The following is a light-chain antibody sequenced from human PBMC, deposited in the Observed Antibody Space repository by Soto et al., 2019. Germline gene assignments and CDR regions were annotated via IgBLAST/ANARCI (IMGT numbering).Light chain of an antibody. CDR2: AAF. J-gene: IGKJ1*01. CDR3: QQSYSFPRT. CDR1: QSISSY. Sequence: DIQMTQSPSSLCASVGDRVTLTGLASQSISSYLNWYQQKPGKAPNLLIHAAFNLQSGVPSRFSGSGSGTDFTLTISSLQPEDFATYYCQQSYSFPRTFGQGTKVDIK. V-gene: IGKV1-39*01.